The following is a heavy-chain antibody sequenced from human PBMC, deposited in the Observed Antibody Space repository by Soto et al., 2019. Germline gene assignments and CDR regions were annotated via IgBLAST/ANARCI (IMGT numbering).Heavy chain of an antibody. CDR2: ISGSGGST. D-gene: IGHD5-12*01. CDR1: GFTFSSYA. CDR3: AKDRGYSGYACGYYGMDV. Sequence: EVQLLESGGGLVQPGGSLRLSCAASGFTFSSYAMSWVRQAPGKGLEWVSAISGSGGSTYYADSVKGRFTISRDNSKNTLYLQMNSLRAEDTAVYYCAKDRGYSGYACGYYGMDVWGQGTTVTVSS. J-gene: IGHJ6*02. V-gene: IGHV3-23*01.